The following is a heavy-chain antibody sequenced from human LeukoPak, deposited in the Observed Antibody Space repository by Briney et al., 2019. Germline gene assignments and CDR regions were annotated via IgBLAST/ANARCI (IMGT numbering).Heavy chain of an antibody. J-gene: IGHJ5*02. Sequence: SETLSLTCTVSGGSISSYYWSWIRQPPGKGLEWIGYIYYSGSTNYNPSLKSRVTISVDTSKNQFSLKLSSVTAADTAVYYCARDDYDEGSSWGQGTLVTVSS. CDR2: IYYSGST. D-gene: IGHD4/OR15-4a*01. CDR1: GGSISSYY. V-gene: IGHV4-59*01. CDR3: ARDDYDEGSS.